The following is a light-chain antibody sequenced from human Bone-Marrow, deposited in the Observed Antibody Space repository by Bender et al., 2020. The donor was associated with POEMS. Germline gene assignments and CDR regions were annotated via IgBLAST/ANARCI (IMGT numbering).Light chain of an antibody. CDR3: AAWDAGLSGGV. J-gene: IGLJ3*02. CDR1: NSNIGTNA. CDR2: SGN. V-gene: IGLV1-44*01. Sequence: QSVLTQPPSASGTPGQRVTISCSGSNSNIGTNAVNWYQQFPGPPPKLLIYSGNQRPSGVPDRFYAFKSGTSASLAIRGLQSEDEADYYCAAWDAGLSGGVFGGGTKLTVL.